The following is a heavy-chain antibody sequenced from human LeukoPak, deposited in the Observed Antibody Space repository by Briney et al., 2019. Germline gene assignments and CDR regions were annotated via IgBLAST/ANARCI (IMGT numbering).Heavy chain of an antibody. V-gene: IGHV1-18*01. Sequence: ASVKVSCKASGYTFTSYGICWGRHAPGQGIEWMGWISAYNGNTNYAQKLQGRVTMTTDTSTSTAYMELRSLRSDDTAVYYCARCGTYYDFWSGYYYFDYWGQGTLVTVSS. CDR1: GYTFTSYG. D-gene: IGHD3-3*01. J-gene: IGHJ4*02. CDR3: ARCGTYYDFWSGYYYFDY. CDR2: ISAYNGNT.